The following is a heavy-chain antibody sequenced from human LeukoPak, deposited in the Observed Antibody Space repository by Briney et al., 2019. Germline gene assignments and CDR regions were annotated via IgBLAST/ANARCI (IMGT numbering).Heavy chain of an antibody. CDR1: GDSISSYY. CDR2: IYYSGST. Sequence: SQTLSLTCTVSGDSISSYYWSWIRQPPGKGLEWIGYIYYSGSTNYNPSLKSRVTISVDTSKNQFSLKLSSVTAADTALYYCARVMFRAYSSGYYFFDYWGQGTLVTASS. J-gene: IGHJ4*02. D-gene: IGHD3-22*01. V-gene: IGHV4-59*01. CDR3: ARVMFRAYSSGYYFFDY.